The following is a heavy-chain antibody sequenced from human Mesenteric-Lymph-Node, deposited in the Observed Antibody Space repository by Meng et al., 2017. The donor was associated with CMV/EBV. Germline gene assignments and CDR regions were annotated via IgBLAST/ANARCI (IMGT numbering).Heavy chain of an antibody. V-gene: IGHV3-53*01. CDR2: IYSGGST. CDR1: GFTVSSNY. J-gene: IGHJ6*02. D-gene: IGHD2-2*01. Sequence: GESLKISCAASGFTVSSNYMSWVRQAPGKGLEWVSVIYSGGSTYYADSVKGRFTISRDNSKNTLYLQMTSLRAEDTAVYYCAKDKVVVVPAAMTRGMDVWGQGTTVTVSS. CDR3: AKDKVVVVPAAMTRGMDV.